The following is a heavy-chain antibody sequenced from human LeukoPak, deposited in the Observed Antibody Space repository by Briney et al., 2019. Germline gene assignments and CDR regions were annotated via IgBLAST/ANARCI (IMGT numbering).Heavy chain of an antibody. J-gene: IGHJ4*02. CDR2: ISRDSSHI. CDR3: AKDGDPMVRGVKPYYFDY. D-gene: IGHD3-10*01. Sequence: GGTLRLSCEVSGFTFSDFAMNWVRQAPGKGLEWVSSISRDSSHIYYADSMKGRFTISRDNSKNTLYLQMNSLRAEDTAVYYCAKDGDPMVRGVKPYYFDYWGQGTLVTVSS. CDR1: GFTFSDFA. V-gene: IGHV3-21*04.